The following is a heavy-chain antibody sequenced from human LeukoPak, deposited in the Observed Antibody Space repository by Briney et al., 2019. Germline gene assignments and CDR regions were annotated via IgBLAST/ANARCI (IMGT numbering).Heavy chain of an antibody. CDR3: ARDPWGIYCSSTSCYFDY. D-gene: IGHD2-2*01. CDR2: ISAYNGNT. Sequence: ASVKVSCKASGYTFTSYGISWVRQAPGQGLEWMGWISAYNGNTNYAQKLQGRVTMTTDTSTSTAYMELRSLRSDDTAVYYCARDPWGIYCSSTSCYFDYWGQGTLVTVSS. J-gene: IGHJ4*02. V-gene: IGHV1-18*01. CDR1: GYTFTSYG.